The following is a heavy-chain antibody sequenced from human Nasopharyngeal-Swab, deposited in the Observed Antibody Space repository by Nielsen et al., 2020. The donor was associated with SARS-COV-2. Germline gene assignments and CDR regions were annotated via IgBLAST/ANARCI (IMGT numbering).Heavy chain of an antibody. D-gene: IGHD1-7*01. CDR1: GFTVSSNY. CDR3: ARVWNYVGYYYYYMDV. J-gene: IGHJ6*03. CDR2: ISSSSSYI. Sequence: GESLKISCAASGFTVSSNYMSWVRQAPGKGLEWVSSISSSSSYIYYADSVKGRFTISRDNAKNSLYLQMNSLRAEDTAVYYCARVWNYVGYYYYYMDVWGKGTTVTVSS. V-gene: IGHV3-21*01.